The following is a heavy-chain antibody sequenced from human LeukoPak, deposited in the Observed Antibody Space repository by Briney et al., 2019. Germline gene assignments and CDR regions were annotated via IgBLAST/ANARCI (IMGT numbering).Heavy chain of an antibody. J-gene: IGHJ5*02. CDR2: INSDGSTT. V-gene: IGHV3-74*01. CDR1: GFTFSSYW. Sequence: GGSLRLSCAASGFTFSSYWMHWVRQAPGKGLAWVSHINSDGSTTGYADSVKGRFTISRDNAKNTLYLQMNSLRAEDTAVYYCANANWFDPWGQGTLVTVSS. CDR3: ANANWFDP.